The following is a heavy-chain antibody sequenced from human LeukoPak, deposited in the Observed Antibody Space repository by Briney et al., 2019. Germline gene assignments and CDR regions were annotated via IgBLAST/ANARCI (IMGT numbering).Heavy chain of an antibody. J-gene: IGHJ6*03. D-gene: IGHD2-21*01. CDR2: IYYSGST. Sequence: PSETLSLTCTVSGGSISSYYWSWIRQPPGKGLEWIGYIYYSGSTNYNPSLKSRVTISVDTSKNQFSLKLSSVTAADTAVYYCAREYCGGDCSYYYYYMDVWGKGTTVTVSS. V-gene: IGHV4-59*01. CDR3: AREYCGGDCSYYYYYMDV. CDR1: GGSISSYY.